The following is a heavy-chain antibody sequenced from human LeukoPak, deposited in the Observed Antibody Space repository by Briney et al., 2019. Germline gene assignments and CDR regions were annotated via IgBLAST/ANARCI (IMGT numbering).Heavy chain of an antibody. D-gene: IGHD3-10*02. CDR2: ISSNSSYI. J-gene: IGHJ6*04. V-gene: IGHV3-21*01. CDR3: AELGITMIGGV. Sequence: GGSLRLSCAASGFTFSSYNMNWVRQAPGKGLEWVSYISSNSSYIYYADSVKGRFTISRDNAKNSLYLQMNSLRAEDTAVYYCAELGITMIGGVWGKGTTVTMSS. CDR1: GFTFSSYN.